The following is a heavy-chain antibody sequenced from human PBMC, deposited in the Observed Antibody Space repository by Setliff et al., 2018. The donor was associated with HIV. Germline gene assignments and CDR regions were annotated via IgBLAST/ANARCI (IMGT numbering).Heavy chain of an antibody. D-gene: IGHD3-3*01. Sequence: GGSLRLSCTASGFTFINYEMNWVRQAPGKGLEWVAYISYSGSAIYYADSVKGRFTISRDNAKNSLYLQMNSLRAEDTAVYYCARVFLEWLLYRPDYVMDVWGQGTTVTVSS. CDR2: ISYSGSAI. J-gene: IGHJ6*02. V-gene: IGHV3-48*03. CDR1: GFTFINYE. CDR3: ARVFLEWLLYRPDYVMDV.